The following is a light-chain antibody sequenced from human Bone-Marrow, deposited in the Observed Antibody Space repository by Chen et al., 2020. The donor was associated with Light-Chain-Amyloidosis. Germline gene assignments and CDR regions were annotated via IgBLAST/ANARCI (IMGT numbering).Light chain of an antibody. J-gene: IGKJ1*01. CDR2: AAS. V-gene: IGKV3-20*01. CDR3: QHYGNSPPWT. Sequence: EIVLTQSPGTLSLSPGERATLSCRASQSVSSDYLAWYQQKPGRARLLIYAASSRATGIPDRFSGSGSGSDFTLTISRLEPEDFAVYYCQHYGNSPPWTFGQGTKVEIK. CDR1: QSVSSDY.